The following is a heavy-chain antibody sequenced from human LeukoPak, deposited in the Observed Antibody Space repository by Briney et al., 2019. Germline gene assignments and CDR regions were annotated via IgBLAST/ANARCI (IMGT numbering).Heavy chain of an antibody. D-gene: IGHD3-16*02. V-gene: IGHV4-59*01. J-gene: IGHJ4*02. CDR1: GGSISSYY. Sequence: SETLSLTCTVSGGSISSYYWSWIRQPPGKGLEWIGYIYYSGSTNYNPSLKSRVTISVDTSKNQFSLKLSSVTAADTAVYYCARGFNNYDYVWGSYRYTDDYWGQGTLVTVSS. CDR3: ARGFNNYDYVWGSYRYTDDY. CDR2: IYYSGST.